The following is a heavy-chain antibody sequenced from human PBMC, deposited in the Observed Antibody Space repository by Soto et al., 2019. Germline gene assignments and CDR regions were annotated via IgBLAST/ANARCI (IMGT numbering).Heavy chain of an antibody. J-gene: IGHJ5*02. V-gene: IGHV4-30-4*01. CDR1: GGSISSGDYY. CDR3: APWPAEEVVAATRNWFDP. Sequence: QVQLQESGPGLVKPSQTLSLTCTVSGGSISSGDYYWSWIRQPPGKGLEWIGYIYYSGSTYYNPSLTIRVTISGDTSKNQFSLKLSSVTAADTAVYYCAPWPAEEVVAATRNWFDPWGQGTLVTVSS. CDR2: IYYSGST. D-gene: IGHD2-15*01.